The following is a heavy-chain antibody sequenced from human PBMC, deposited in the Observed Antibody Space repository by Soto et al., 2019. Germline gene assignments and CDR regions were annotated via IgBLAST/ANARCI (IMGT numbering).Heavy chain of an antibody. Sequence: EVQLLESGGGLVQPGGSLRLSCAASGFTFSSYAMSWVRQAPGKGLEWVSAISGSGGSTYYADSVKGRFTISRDNSKNTLYLQMNSLRAEDTAVYYCAKDMITFGGVIAPPDLWYWGQGTLVTVSS. J-gene: IGHJ4*02. V-gene: IGHV3-23*01. CDR2: ISGSGGST. CDR1: GFTFSSYA. CDR3: AKDMITFGGVIAPPDLWY. D-gene: IGHD3-16*02.